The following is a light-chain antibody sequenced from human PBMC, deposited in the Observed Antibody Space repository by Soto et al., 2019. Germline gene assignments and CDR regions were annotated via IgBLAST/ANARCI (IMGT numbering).Light chain of an antibody. CDR3: QQHNSCPS. CDR2: GAS. Sequence: EIVMTQSPVTLSVSPGERATLSCRASQSVGSNLAWYQQKPGQAPRLLLYGASTRATGIPGRFIGSGSGTEFILTSTSLQSEAFAVYYCQQHNSCPSFGQGTKLEFK. CDR1: QSVGSN. J-gene: IGKJ2*01. V-gene: IGKV3-15*01.